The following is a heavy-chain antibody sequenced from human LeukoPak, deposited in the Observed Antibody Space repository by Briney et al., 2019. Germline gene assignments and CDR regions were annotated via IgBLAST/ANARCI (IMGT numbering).Heavy chain of an antibody. J-gene: IGHJ4*02. D-gene: IGHD1-26*01. CDR3: AKENHGIVGATTLINY. CDR1: GGTFSSYA. CDR2: IIPIFGTA. Sequence: SVKVSCKASGGTFSSYAISWVRQAPGQGLEWMGGIIPIFGTANYAQKFQGRVTITADESTSTAYMELSSLRAEDTAVYYCAKENHGIVGATTLINYWGQGTLVTLSS. V-gene: IGHV1-69*13.